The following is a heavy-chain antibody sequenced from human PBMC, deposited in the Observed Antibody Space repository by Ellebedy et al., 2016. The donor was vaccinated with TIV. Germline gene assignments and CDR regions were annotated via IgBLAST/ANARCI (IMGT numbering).Heavy chain of an antibody. V-gene: IGHV4-34*01. D-gene: IGHD2-2*01. J-gene: IGHJ4*02. CDR2: INHSGST. CDR1: GGSLRSYY. Sequence: SETLSLTXAVYGGSLRSYYWSWIRQPLGKGLEWIGEINHSGSTNYNPSLKSRVTISVDTSKNQFSLNVSSVTAADTAVYYCARGSGYCGASRCYPIFDYWGQGSLVTVSS. CDR3: ARGSGYCGASRCYPIFDY.